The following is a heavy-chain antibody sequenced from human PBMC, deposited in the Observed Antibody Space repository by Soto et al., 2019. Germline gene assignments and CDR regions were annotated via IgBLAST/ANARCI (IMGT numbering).Heavy chain of an antibody. CDR2: ISYSGST. Sequence: SETLCLTCTVAGGYISAYYWTWIRQPPGKGLEWIGYISYSGSTNYNPSLKSRVTISVDTSKNQFSLKLSSVTAADTAVYYCARRYGASFDYWGQGILVTVSS. D-gene: IGHD4-17*01. CDR3: ARRYGASFDY. CDR1: GGYISAYY. V-gene: IGHV4-59*01. J-gene: IGHJ4*02.